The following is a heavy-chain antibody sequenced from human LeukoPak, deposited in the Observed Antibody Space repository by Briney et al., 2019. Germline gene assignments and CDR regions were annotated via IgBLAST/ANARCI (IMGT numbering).Heavy chain of an antibody. V-gene: IGHV1-2*02. CDR2: INPNSGGT. CDR1: GYTFTGYY. J-gene: IGHJ4*02. D-gene: IGHD4-17*01. Sequence: ASVKVSCKASGYTFTGYYMHWVRQAPGQGLEWMGWINPNSGGTNYAQKFQGRVTMTRDTSISTAYMELSRLRSDDTAVYYCARDLTYGDYDPYGYWGQGTLVTVSP. CDR3: ARDLTYGDYDPYGY.